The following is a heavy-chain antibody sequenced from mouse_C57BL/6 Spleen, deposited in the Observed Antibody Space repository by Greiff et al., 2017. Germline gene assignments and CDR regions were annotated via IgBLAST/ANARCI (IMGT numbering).Heavy chain of an antibody. Sequence: VQLQQSGTVLARPGASVKMSCKTSGYTFTSYWMHWVKQRPGQGLEWIGAIYPGNSDTSYNQKFKGKAKLTAVTSASTAYMELSSLTNEDSAVYYCTRVYGNVYYAMDYWGQGTSVTVSS. V-gene: IGHV1-5*01. D-gene: IGHD2-1*01. J-gene: IGHJ4*01. CDR2: IYPGNSDT. CDR1: GYTFTSYW. CDR3: TRVYGNVYYAMDY.